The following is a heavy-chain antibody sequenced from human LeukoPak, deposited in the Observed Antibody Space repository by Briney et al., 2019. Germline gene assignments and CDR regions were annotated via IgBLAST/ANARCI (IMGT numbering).Heavy chain of an antibody. CDR2: MNNNSGNT. CDR1: GYTFTSYD. V-gene: IGHV1-8*01. J-gene: IGHJ4*02. CDR3: ARGNYDSRMYYFDY. Sequence: GASVKVSCKASGYTFTSYDINWVRQATGQGLEWMGWMNNNSGNTGYAQKFQGRVTMTRNTSISTAYMELSSLRSEDTAVYYCARGNYDSRMYYFDYWGQGTLVTVSS. D-gene: IGHD3-22*01.